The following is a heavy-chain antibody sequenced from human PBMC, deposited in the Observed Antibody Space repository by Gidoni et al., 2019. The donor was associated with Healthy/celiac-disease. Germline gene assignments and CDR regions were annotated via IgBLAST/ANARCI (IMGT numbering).Heavy chain of an antibody. CDR3: TSQPGCSSTSCYVGDGEFDY. V-gene: IGHV3-73*01. J-gene: IGHJ4*02. CDR1: GFTFSGSA. CDR2: IRSKANSYAT. Sequence: EVQLVESGGGLVQPGRSLKLSCAASGFTFSGSAMHWVRQASGKGLEWVGRIRSKANSYATAYVASVKGRFTISRDDSKNTAYLQMNSLKTEDTAVYYCTSQPGCSSTSCYVGDGEFDYWGQGTLVTVSS. D-gene: IGHD2-2*01.